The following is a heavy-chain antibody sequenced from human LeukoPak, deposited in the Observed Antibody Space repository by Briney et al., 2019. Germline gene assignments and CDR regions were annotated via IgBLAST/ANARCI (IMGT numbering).Heavy chain of an antibody. J-gene: IGHJ4*02. CDR2: IYSGGST. CDR3: WSRTALVPD. CDR1: GFSVSMNY. D-gene: IGHD5-18*01. Sequence: GGSLRLSCAASGFSVSMNYMNWVRKAPGKGLEWVSVIYSGGSTYYADSVKGRLTISRDNSKNTLYFQMNSLRTEEPAVFYFWSRTALVPDWGQGTLVTVSS. V-gene: IGHV3-66*01.